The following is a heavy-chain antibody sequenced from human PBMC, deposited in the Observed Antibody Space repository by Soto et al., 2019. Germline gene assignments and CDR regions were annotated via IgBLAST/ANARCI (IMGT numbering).Heavy chain of an antibody. J-gene: IGHJ3*02. CDR3: EIWERLRRIVGAKDPKVTGRPRNAVDM. Sequence: PSETLSLTCAVYGGSFSGYYWSWIRQPPGKGLEWIGEINHSGSTNYNPSLKSRVTISVDTSKNQFSLKLSSVTAADTAVYYCEIWERLRRIVGAKDPKVTGRPRNAVDMWGQGTM. CDR1: GGSFSGYY. D-gene: IGHD1-26*01. CDR2: INHSGST. V-gene: IGHV4-34*01.